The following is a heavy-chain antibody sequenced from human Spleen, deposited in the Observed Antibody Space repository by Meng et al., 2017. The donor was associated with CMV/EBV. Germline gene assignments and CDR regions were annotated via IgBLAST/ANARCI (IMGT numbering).Heavy chain of an antibody. D-gene: IGHD4-23*01. V-gene: IGHV4-39*07. CDR3: ASINYGGKRPYYYAMDV. CDR2: IHYSGST. Sequence: GSLRLSCTVSGASISSSSYYWGWIRQPPGKGLEGIGSIHYSGSTYYNPSLKSRVTISVDTSKNQFSLKLSSVTAADTAVYYCASINYGGKRPYYYAMDVWGQGTTVTVSS. CDR1: GASISSSSYY. J-gene: IGHJ6*02.